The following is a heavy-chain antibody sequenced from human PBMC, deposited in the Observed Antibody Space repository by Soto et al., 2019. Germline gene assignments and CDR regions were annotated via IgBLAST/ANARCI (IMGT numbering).Heavy chain of an antibody. Sequence: SETLSLTCAVSGASVSGQYWSWVRQPPGKGLEWVGEIIPTGSTTYNPSLKSRLSFSLDTSKNHFSLNLSSVSVADTAVYYCARGGITMAWNYYYYGMDVWGQGTTATVSS. V-gene: IGHV4-34*01. CDR3: ARGGITMAWNYYYYGMDV. J-gene: IGHJ6*02. D-gene: IGHD3-10*01. CDR1: GASVSGQY. CDR2: IIPTGST.